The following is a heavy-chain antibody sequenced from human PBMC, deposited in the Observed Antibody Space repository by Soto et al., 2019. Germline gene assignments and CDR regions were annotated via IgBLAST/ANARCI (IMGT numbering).Heavy chain of an antibody. J-gene: IGHJ5*02. V-gene: IGHV1-3*01. CDR3: ARDLVPAAMVSYWFDP. D-gene: IGHD2-2*01. CDR2: INAGNGNT. Sequence: ASVKVSCKASGYTFTSYAMHWVRQAHGQRLEWMGWINAGNGNTKYSQKFQGRVTITRDTSASTAYMELSSLRSEDTAVYYCARDLVPAAMVSYWFDPWGQGTLVTV. CDR1: GYTFTSYA.